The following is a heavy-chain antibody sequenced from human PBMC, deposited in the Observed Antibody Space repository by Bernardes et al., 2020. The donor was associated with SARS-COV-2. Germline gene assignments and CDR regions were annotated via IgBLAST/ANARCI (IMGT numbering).Heavy chain of an antibody. Sequence: GESLKISCKGSGYRFTNYWIGWVRQMPGKGLEWMGIIYPADSATRYSPSFQGQVTMSADKSISTAYLQWSSLKASDTAMYYCARLYHHYDNSGYVNWFDPWGQGTLVTVSS. V-gene: IGHV5-51*01. CDR2: IYPADSAT. J-gene: IGHJ5*02. CDR1: GYRFTNYW. CDR3: ARLYHHYDNSGYVNWFDP. D-gene: IGHD3-22*01.